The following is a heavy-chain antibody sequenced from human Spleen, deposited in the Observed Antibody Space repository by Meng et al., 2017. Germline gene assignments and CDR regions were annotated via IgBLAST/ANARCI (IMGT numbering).Heavy chain of an antibody. J-gene: IGHJ5*02. Sequence: QVQLVQAGAEVTKPGASVKVSCKASGYTFTGYYMHWVRQAPGQGLEWMGRINPNSGGTNYAQKFQGRVTMTRDTSISTAYMELSRLRSDDTAVYYCARIAGFCSGGSCYSNWFDPWGQGTLVTVSS. CDR1: GYTFTGYY. V-gene: IGHV1-2*06. CDR2: INPNSGGT. CDR3: ARIAGFCSGGSCYSNWFDP. D-gene: IGHD2-15*01.